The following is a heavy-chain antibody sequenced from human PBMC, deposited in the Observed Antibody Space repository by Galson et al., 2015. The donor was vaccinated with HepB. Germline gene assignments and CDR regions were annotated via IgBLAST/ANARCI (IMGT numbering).Heavy chain of an antibody. D-gene: IGHD3-22*01. Sequence: VKVSCKASGYIFTYYGISWVRQALGQGLEWMGWISGYNGDTNYAQRFQDRVTMTTDTSRSTAYMELRSLRADDTAVYYCARDPYYDSSGYPLATNWFDPWGQGTLVTVAS. CDR2: ISGYNGDT. V-gene: IGHV1-18*01. CDR3: ARDPYYDSSGYPLATNWFDP. CDR1: GYIFTYYG. J-gene: IGHJ5*02.